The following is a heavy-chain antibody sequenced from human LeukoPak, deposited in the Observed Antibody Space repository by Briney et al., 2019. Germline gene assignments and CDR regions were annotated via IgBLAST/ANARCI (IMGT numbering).Heavy chain of an antibody. CDR2: ISGSGGST. J-gene: IGHJ4*02. Sequence: PGGPLRLSCAASGFTFSSYAMSWVRQAPGKGLEWVSAISGSGGSTYYADSVKGRFTISRDNAKNSLYLQMNSLRAEDTAVYYCARSVFGGDGYNPGGDYWGQGTLVTVSS. CDR3: ARSVFGGDGYNPGGDY. D-gene: IGHD5-24*01. CDR1: GFTFSSYA. V-gene: IGHV3-23*01.